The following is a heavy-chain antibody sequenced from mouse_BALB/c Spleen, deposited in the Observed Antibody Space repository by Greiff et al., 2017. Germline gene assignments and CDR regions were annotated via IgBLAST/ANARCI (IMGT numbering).Heavy chain of an antibody. Sequence: EVQLVESGPSLVKPSQTLSLTCSVTGDSITSGYWNWIRKFPGNKLEYMGYISYSGSTYYNPSLKSRISITRDTSKNQYYLQLNSVTTEDTATYYCARITTATYPFAYWGQGTLVTVSA. V-gene: IGHV3-8*02. J-gene: IGHJ3*01. CDR1: GDSITSGY. CDR2: ISYSGST. D-gene: IGHD1-2*01. CDR3: ARITTATYPFAY.